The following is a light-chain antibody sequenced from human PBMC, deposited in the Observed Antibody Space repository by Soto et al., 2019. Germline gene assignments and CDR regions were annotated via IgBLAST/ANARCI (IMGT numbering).Light chain of an antibody. CDR2: AAS. CDR3: QQSYSTPKT. V-gene: IGKV1-39*01. CDR1: QSIDTY. J-gene: IGKJ1*01. Sequence: DIQMTQSPSSLSPSVGDRVTITCRASQSIDTYLNWYQQKPGKAPKLLIYAASNLQSGVPSRFSSSGSGTDFTLTISSLQSEDFATYFCQQSYSTPKTFGQATKMEI.